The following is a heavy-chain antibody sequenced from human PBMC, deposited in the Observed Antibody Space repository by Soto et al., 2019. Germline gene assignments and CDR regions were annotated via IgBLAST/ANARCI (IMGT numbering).Heavy chain of an antibody. D-gene: IGHD3-22*01. J-gene: IGHJ3*02. V-gene: IGHV3-21*06. CDR2: ISSSSSIM. CDR1: GFTFSDYI. Sequence: EIQLVESGGGLVKPGGSLRLSCAASGFTFSDYIMNWVRQAPGKGLEWVSAISSSSSIMFYADSVKGRFTISRDNSKNSLFLNMKNRRTNDTYVYYCASRAEDCSVYYCYVAFDMWGQWTKVTDSP. CDR3: ASRAEDCSVYYCYVAFDM.